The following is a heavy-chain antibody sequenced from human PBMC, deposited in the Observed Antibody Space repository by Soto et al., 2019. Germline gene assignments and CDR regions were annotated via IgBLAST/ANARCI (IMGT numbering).Heavy chain of an antibody. CDR1: GDPVSSVGFH. J-gene: IGHJ4*02. V-gene: IGHV4-30-4*01. CDR2: IYNGGST. CDR3: ARAPVGLDTISYFDY. D-gene: IGHD3-3*01. Sequence: SETLSLTCTVSGDPVSSVGFHWAWLRRPPGKGLEWIGYIYNGGSTYYRPSLESRMHMSLDATRSHYSLRLTSVTAADTAVYFCARAPVGLDTISYFDYRGQGKLVTVSS.